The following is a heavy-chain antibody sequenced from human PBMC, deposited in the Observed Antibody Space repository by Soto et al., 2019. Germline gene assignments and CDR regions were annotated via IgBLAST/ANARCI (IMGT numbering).Heavy chain of an antibody. J-gene: IGHJ6*02. CDR3: ARARCGVDCYSVFMPPPDYYYYYGMDV. CDR2: IYSSGST. V-gene: IGHV4-59*01. Sequence: PSETLSLTCAVYGGSFSGYYWTWIRQPPGKGLEWIGYIYSSGSTNYDPSLKSRVTISVDTSKNQFSLKLSSVTAADTAVYYCARARCGVDCYSVFMPPPDYYYYYGMDVWGQGTTVTVSS. CDR1: GGSFSGYY. D-gene: IGHD2-21*02.